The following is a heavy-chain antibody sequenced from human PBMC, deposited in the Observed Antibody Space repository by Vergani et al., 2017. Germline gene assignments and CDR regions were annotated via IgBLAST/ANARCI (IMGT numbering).Heavy chain of an antibody. CDR1: GFTFSSFA. CDR3: ATKMCGTPGCQIGYFRE. V-gene: IGHV3-30-3*01. D-gene: IGHD1-1*01. Sequence: QVQLVESGGGVVQPGRSLRLSCAASGFTFSSFAMHWVRQAPGKGLEWVAVISYDGSNKYYADSVKGRFTISRDNSKNTLYLQMNSLRAEDTAVYYCATKMCGTPGCQIGYFREWGQGTLVTVSS. CDR2: ISYDGSNK. J-gene: IGHJ1*01.